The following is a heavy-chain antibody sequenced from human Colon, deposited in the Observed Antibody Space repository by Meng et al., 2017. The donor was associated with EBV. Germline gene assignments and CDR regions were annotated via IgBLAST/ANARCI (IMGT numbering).Heavy chain of an antibody. D-gene: IGHD2-2*01. CDR3: AKKESSGYQPYDY. CDR1: GFTLSSKT. V-gene: IGHV3-23*01. Sequence: LLGSKWGLTQPGGALRLSCAASGFTLSSKTMCWVRQAPGKGLEWVSTFSGSSGAAYYADSVKGRFTISRDNSKNTLYLQMNSLKAEDTAVYYCAKKESSGYQPYDYWGQGTLVTVSS. CDR2: FSGSSGAA. J-gene: IGHJ4*02.